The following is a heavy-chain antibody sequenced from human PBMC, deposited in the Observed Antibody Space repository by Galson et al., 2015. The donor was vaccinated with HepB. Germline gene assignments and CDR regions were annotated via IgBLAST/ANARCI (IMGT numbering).Heavy chain of an antibody. CDR2: TYYRSKWYN. J-gene: IGHJ5*02. Sequence: CAISGVSVSSNSAAWNWIRQSPSRGLEWLGRTYYRSKWYNDYAVSVKSRITINPDTSKNQFSLQLNSVTPEDTAVYYCARALKLGWELRFDPWGQGTLVTVSS. CDR3: ARALKLGWELRFDP. V-gene: IGHV6-1*01. D-gene: IGHD1-26*01. CDR1: GVSVSSNSAA.